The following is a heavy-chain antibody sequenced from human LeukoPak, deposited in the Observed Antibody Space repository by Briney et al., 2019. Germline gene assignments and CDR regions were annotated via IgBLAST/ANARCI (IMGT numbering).Heavy chain of an antibody. V-gene: IGHV3-20*04. CDR1: GFIFDDYG. CDR3: GRDPPIYGSGRQDYLGDAFDI. CDR2: INWNGGST. Sequence: PGGSLRLSCAASGFIFDDYGMSWVRQGPGKGLEWVSGINWNGGSTGYADSVKGRFTISRDNAKNSLYLQMNSLRAEDTALYYCGRDPPIYGSGRQDYLGDAFDIWGQGTMVTVSS. J-gene: IGHJ3*02. D-gene: IGHD3-10*01.